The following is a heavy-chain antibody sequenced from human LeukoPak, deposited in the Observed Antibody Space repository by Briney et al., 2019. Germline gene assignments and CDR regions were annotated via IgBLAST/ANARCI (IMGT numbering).Heavy chain of an antibody. Sequence: ASVKVSCKASGYTFTGYYMHWVRQAPGQGLEWVGWMNPNSGNTGYAKKFQGRVTMARNTSISTAYMELSSLRSEDTAVYYCARDQAVAGTTVFDYWGQGTLVTVSS. CDR2: MNPNSGNT. D-gene: IGHD6-19*01. CDR3: ARDQAVAGTTVFDY. CDR1: GYTFTGYY. J-gene: IGHJ4*02. V-gene: IGHV1-8*02.